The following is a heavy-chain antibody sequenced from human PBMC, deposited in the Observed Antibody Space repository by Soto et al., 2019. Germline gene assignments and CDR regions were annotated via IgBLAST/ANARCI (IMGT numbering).Heavy chain of an antibody. CDR2: INHSGST. CDR1: GGSFSGYY. D-gene: IGHD5-12*01. Sequence: PSETLSLTCAVYGGSFSGYYWSWIRQPPGKGLEWIGEINHSGSTNYNPSLKSRVTISVDTSKNQFSLKLSSVTAADTAVYYCARGIGRGYSGYLARSWFDPWGQGTLVTVSS. J-gene: IGHJ5*02. V-gene: IGHV4-34*01. CDR3: ARGIGRGYSGYLARSWFDP.